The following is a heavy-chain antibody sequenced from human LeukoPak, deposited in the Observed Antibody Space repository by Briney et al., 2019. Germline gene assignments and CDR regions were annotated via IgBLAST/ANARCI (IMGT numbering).Heavy chain of an antibody. CDR1: GYTFTGYY. D-gene: IGHD6-13*01. Sequence: VKVSCKASGYTFTGYYMHWVRQAPGQGLEWMGWINPNSGGTNYAQKFQGRVTMTRDTSISTAYMELSRLRSDDTAVYYCARCRVYSISWCDAFDIWGQGTMVTVSS. CDR3: ARCRVYSISWCDAFDI. J-gene: IGHJ3*02. V-gene: IGHV1-2*02. CDR2: INPNSGGT.